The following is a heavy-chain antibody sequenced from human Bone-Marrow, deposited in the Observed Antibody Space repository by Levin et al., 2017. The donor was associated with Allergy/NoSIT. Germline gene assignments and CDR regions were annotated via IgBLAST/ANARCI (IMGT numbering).Heavy chain of an antibody. CDR3: ARPAVGAARPVSFDY. J-gene: IGHJ4*02. Sequence: SVKVSCKASGGTFSSYAISWVRQAPGQGLEWMGGIIPIFGTANYAQKFQGRVTITADKSTSTAYMELSSLRSEDTAVYYCARPAVGAARPVSFDYWGQGTLVTVSS. V-gene: IGHV1-69*06. CDR2: IIPIFGTA. CDR1: GGTFSSYA. D-gene: IGHD6-6*01.